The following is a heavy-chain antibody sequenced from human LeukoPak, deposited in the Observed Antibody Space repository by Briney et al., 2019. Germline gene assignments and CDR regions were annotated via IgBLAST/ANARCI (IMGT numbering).Heavy chain of an antibody. J-gene: IGHJ4*02. D-gene: IGHD2-8*01. CDR2: ISDNGDYT. CDR3: AKDTSIGKYCTNGVCSPFDY. Sequence: GGSLTLSCAGSGFTFSSYAMSWVRQAPGQGLEWVSVISDNGDYTSYADSVRGRFTISRDNSRNTLYLQMISLRPEDTAVYYCAKDTSIGKYCTNGVCSPFDYLGQGTLVTVSS. CDR1: GFTFSSYA. V-gene: IGHV3-23*01.